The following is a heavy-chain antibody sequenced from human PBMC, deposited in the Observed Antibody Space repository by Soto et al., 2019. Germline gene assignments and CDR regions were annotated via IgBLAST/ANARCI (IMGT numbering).Heavy chain of an antibody. D-gene: IGHD2-15*01. CDR3: GGGVADQTYYSYYYGMAV. J-gene: IGHJ6*02. CDR2: IIPIFGTA. CDR1: GGTFSSYA. V-gene: IGHV1-69*06. Sequence: QVQLVQSGAEVKKPGSSVKVSCKASGGTFSSYAISWVRQAPGQGLEWFGGIIPIFGTANYAQKFQGRVTITADKSTSTAYMELRSLRSEDTAVYYCGGGVADQTYYSYYYGMAVWGQVTTVTVAS.